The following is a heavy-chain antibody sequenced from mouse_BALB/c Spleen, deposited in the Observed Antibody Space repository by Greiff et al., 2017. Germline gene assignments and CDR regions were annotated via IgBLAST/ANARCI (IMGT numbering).Heavy chain of an antibody. J-gene: IGHJ4*01. Sequence: EVKLMESGGGLVKPGGSLKLSCAASGFAFSSYDMSWVRQTPEKRLEWVAYISSGGGSTYYPDTVKGRFTISRDNAKNTLYLQMSSLKSEDTAMYYCARHGPLTYFYYAMDYWGQGTSVTVSS. CDR1: GFAFSSYD. V-gene: IGHV5-12-1*01. CDR3: ARHGPLTYFYYAMDY. CDR2: ISSGGGST. D-gene: IGHD1-1*01.